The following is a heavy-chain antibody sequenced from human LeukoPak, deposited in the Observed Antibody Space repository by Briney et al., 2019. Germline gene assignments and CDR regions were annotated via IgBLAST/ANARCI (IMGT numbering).Heavy chain of an antibody. J-gene: IGHJ3*02. CDR2: ISSGSTYI. CDR3: ARETDSYDAFDI. Sequence: GGSLRLSCGASGFTFSSKTMNWVRQAPGKGLEWVSSISSGSTYIYYADSVKGRFTISRDNAKNSLYLQMNSLRAEDTAVYYCARETDSYDAFDIWGQGTMVTVSS. D-gene: IGHD5-18*01. V-gene: IGHV3-21*01. CDR1: GFTFSSKT.